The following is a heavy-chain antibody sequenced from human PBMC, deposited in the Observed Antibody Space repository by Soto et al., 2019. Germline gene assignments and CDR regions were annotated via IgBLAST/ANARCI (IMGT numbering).Heavy chain of an antibody. CDR3: ARESEDLTSNFDY. J-gene: IGHJ4*02. CDR2: ISSTTNYI. V-gene: IGHV3-21*06. Sequence: PGASLTLSCAASGFTFTRYSLNWVRQAPGKGLEWFSSISSTTNYIYYGDSMKGRFTISRDNAKNSLYLEMNSLRAEDTAVYYCARESEDLTSNFDYWGQGTLVTVSS. CDR1: GFTFTRYS.